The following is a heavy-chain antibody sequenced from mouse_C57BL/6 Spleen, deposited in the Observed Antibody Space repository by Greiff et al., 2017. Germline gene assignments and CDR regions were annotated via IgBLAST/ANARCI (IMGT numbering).Heavy chain of an antibody. CDR2: INPNNGGT. D-gene: IGHD1-1*01. Sequence: EVQLQQSGPELVKPGASVKISCKASGYTFTDYYMNWVKQSHGKSLEWIGDINPNNGGTSYNQKFKGKATLTVDKSSSTAYMELRSLTSEDSAVYYCARTGDYGSSLYFDVWGTGTTVTVSS. J-gene: IGHJ1*03. V-gene: IGHV1-26*01. CDR1: GYTFTDYY. CDR3: ARTGDYGSSLYFDV.